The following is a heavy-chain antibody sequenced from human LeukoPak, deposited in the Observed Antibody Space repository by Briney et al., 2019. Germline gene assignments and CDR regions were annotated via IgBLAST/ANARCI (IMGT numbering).Heavy chain of an antibody. D-gene: IGHD6-13*01. J-gene: IGHJ4*02. CDR1: GFTFSSAW. V-gene: IGHV3-15*01. Sequence: GGSLRLSCAASGFTFSSAWMSWVRQAPGKGLEWVGRIKSKTDGGTTDYAAPVKGRFTISRDDSKNTLYLQMNSLKTEDTAVYSCTTVAYSSSWYWRGGYFDYWGQGTPVTVSS. CDR3: TTVAYSSSWYWRGGYFDY. CDR2: IKSKTDGGTT.